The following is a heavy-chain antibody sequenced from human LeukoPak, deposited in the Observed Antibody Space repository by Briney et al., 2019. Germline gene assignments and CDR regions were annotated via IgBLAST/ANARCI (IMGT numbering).Heavy chain of an antibody. V-gene: IGHV4-34*01. Sequence: PSETLSLTCAVYGASLSGYYWSWIRQPPGKGLEWIGQIDHRGSTNYNPSLKSRVTISIDTSKNQFSLTLTSVTAADTAVYYCARDSLVAATLGPDWFDPWGQGTLVTVSS. CDR2: IDHRGST. D-gene: IGHD2-15*01. CDR3: ARDSLVAATLGPDWFDP. CDR1: GASLSGYY. J-gene: IGHJ5*02.